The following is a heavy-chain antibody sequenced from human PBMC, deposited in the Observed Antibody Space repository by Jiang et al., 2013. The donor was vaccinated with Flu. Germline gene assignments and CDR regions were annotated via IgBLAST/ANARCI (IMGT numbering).Heavy chain of an antibody. CDR3: ARAMITFGGVIVGAGY. CDR2: ISYDGSNK. Sequence: EWVAVISYDGSNKYYADSVKGRFTISRDNSKNTLYLQMNSLRAEDTAVYYCARAMITFGGVIVGAGYWGQGTLVTVSS. V-gene: IGHV3-30-3*01. J-gene: IGHJ4*02. D-gene: IGHD3-16*02.